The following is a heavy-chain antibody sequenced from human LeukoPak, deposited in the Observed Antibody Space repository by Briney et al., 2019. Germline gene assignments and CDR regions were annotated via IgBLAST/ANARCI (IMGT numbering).Heavy chain of an antibody. CDR3: ARQLYTDGFDT. J-gene: IGHJ3*02. Sequence: GESLKISCKVSGYTFTSYWIGWVRQMPGKGLEWMGIIYPGDSDSRNGTSFQGQVTISADTSINTAYLQWSSLKASDTAMYYCARQLYTDGFDTWGQGTVVTVSS. CDR2: IYPGDSDS. D-gene: IGHD2/OR15-2a*01. CDR1: GYTFTSYW. V-gene: IGHV5-51*01.